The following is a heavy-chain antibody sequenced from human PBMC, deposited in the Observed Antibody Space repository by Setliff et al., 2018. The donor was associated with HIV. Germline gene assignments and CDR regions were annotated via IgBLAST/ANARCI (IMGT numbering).Heavy chain of an antibody. Sequence: ASVKVSCKTSGYTFTDFYIHWMRQAPGQGLEWMGRINPKTGVADYLKRFQGRVTMTRDTSTNTAHMELIRPRFDDTATYFCARAHYLVAMTRNWFDPWGQGTRVTVSS. D-gene: IGHD5-12*01. CDR3: ARAHYLVAMTRNWFDP. V-gene: IGHV1-2*06. CDR2: INPKTGVA. J-gene: IGHJ5*02. CDR1: GYTFTDFY.